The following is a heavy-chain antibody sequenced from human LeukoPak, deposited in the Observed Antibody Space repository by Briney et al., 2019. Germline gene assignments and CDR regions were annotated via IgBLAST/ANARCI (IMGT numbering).Heavy chain of an antibody. CDR2: ITGSSTWT. CDR1: GFPFGTCG. D-gene: IGHD7-27*01. J-gene: IGHJ2*01. Sequence: GSLRLSCEASGFPFGTCGMTWVRQAPGKGLEWVSGITGSSTWTYYVDSVRGRFTISRDNSKNTLHLQMDNLTADDTAIYYCARELVSLGTGYFDLWGRGALVTVSS. CDR3: ARELVSLGTGYFDL. V-gene: IGHV3-23*01.